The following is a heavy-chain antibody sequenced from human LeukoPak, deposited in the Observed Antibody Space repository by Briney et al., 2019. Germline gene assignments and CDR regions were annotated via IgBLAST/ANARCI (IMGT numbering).Heavy chain of an antibody. CDR1: GGSFSGYY. Sequence: SETLSLTCAVYGGSFSGYYWSWIRQPPGKGLEWIGEINHSGSTNYNPSLESRVTISVDTSKNQFSLKLSSVTAADTAVYYCARGFIPRYDSSGYYRYWGQGTLVTVSS. CDR2: INHSGST. V-gene: IGHV4-34*01. D-gene: IGHD3-22*01. CDR3: ARGFIPRYDSSGYYRY. J-gene: IGHJ4*02.